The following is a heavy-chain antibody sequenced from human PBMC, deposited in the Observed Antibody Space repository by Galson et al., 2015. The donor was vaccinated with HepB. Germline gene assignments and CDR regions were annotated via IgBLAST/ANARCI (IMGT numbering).Heavy chain of an antibody. CDR2: ISSNGGST. D-gene: IGHD3-22*01. CDR3: VKDHWGRYDSSGYPYGN. Sequence: SLRLSCAASGFTFSSYAMHWARQAPGKGLEYVSAISSNGGSTYYADSVKGRFTISRDNSKNTLYLQMSSLRAEDTAVYYCVKDHWGRYDSSGYPYGNWGQGTLVTVSS. J-gene: IGHJ4*02. V-gene: IGHV3-64D*06. CDR1: GFTFSSYA.